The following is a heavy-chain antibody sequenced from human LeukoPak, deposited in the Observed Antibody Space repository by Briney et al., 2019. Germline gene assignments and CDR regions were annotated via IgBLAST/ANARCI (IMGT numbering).Heavy chain of an antibody. Sequence: PGGSLRLSCAASGFTFSNYAIHWVRQAPGKGLGWVALISFDGTNKYYADSVKGRFTISRDNSKDTLYLLMNSLTAEDTAVYYCARGGLYSSGWPYYFDYWGQGTLVTVSS. V-gene: IGHV3-30-3*01. CDR3: ARGGLYSSGWPYYFDY. CDR2: ISFDGTNK. CDR1: GFTFSNYA. D-gene: IGHD6-19*01. J-gene: IGHJ4*02.